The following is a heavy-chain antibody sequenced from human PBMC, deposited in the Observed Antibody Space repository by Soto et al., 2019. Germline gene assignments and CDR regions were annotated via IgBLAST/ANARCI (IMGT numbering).Heavy chain of an antibody. J-gene: IGHJ6*02. CDR2: IYHSGST. V-gene: IGHV4-30-2*01. CDR1: GGSISSGGYS. Sequence: QLQLQESGSGLVKPSQTLSLTCAVSGGSISSGGYSWSWIRQPPGKGLEWIGYIYHSGSTYYNPSLRRRVTISVARSKNQVSLKLSSVSAADTAVYYCARGDGRNGDPEDYYGMDVWGQGTTVTVSS. CDR3: ARGDGRNGDPEDYYGMDV. D-gene: IGHD4-17*01.